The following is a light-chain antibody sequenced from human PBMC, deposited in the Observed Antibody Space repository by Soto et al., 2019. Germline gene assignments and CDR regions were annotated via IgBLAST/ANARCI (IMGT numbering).Light chain of an antibody. CDR1: QDIGHY. J-gene: IGKJ2*01. CDR3: QQYYTFPLYT. CDR2: DTS. Sequence: VIWMTQSPSFLSAIRGDRVTISCRMSQDIGHYLAWYRQKPGKAPELLIYDTSRLQTGAPSRFSGSGSGTYFTLTISSLQSEDFAPYYCQQYYTFPLYTFGQGTKLEI. V-gene: IGKV1D-8*01.